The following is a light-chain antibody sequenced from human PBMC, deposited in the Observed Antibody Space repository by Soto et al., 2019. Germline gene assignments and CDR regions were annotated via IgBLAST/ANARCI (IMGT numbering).Light chain of an antibody. Sequence: DIQMTQSPSSLSASVGDRVTITCRASQSISTYLNWYQQKPGKAPKILIYGASNLQSGVPPRFSGSGSGTDFTLTISSLHPDDFATYYCQQSDNTPTFGPGTKVDIK. CDR3: QQSDNTPT. J-gene: IGKJ3*01. CDR1: QSISTY. CDR2: GAS. V-gene: IGKV1-39*01.